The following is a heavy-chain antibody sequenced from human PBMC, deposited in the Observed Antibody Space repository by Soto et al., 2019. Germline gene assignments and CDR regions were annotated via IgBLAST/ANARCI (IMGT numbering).Heavy chain of an antibody. J-gene: IGHJ5*02. V-gene: IGHV4-61*03. CDR3: ARGAGFSYASTWFDI. Sequence: SETLSLTCTVFGASVSSGTYYWSWIRQAPGKGLERVGHIYYTGSTNYNPSLNNRVTISVDTSKNHFSLQLTSVTAADTAVYYCARGAGFSYASTWFDIWGQGTLVTVS. D-gene: IGHD5-18*01. CDR2: IYYTGST. CDR1: GASVSSGTYY.